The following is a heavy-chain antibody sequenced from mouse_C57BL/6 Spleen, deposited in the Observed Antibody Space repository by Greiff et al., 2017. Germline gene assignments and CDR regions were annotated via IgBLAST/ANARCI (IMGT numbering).Heavy chain of an antibody. CDR2: ISNGGGST. J-gene: IGHJ3*01. CDR1: GFTFSDYY. D-gene: IGHD2-4*01. Sequence: EVMLVESGGGLVQPGGSLKLSCAASGFTFSDYYMYWVRQTPEKRLEWVAYISNGGGSTYYPDTVKGRFTISRDNAKNTLYLQMSRLKSEDTAMXYCARQGDDYDETWFAYWGQGTLVTVSA. V-gene: IGHV5-12*01. CDR3: ARQGDDYDETWFAY.